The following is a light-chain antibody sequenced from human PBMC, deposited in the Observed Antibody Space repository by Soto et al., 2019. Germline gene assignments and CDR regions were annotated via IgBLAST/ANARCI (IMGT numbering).Light chain of an antibody. CDR1: QSVGSN. J-gene: IGKJ5*01. CDR3: HQRNQ. Sequence: EIVMTQSPATLSVSPGERVTLSCRARQSVGSNLAWYQQIPGQPPRLLIYDSTNRAAGIPARFSGSRSGTDFTLTISSVEPEDFAMYYCHQRNQFGQGTRLEIK. V-gene: IGKV3D-11*03. CDR2: DST.